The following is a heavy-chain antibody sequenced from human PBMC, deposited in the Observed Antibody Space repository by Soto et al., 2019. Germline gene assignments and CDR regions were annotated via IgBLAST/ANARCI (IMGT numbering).Heavy chain of an antibody. CDR3: ATLMTTVTSFDF. J-gene: IGHJ4*02. V-gene: IGHV3-23*01. Sequence: PGGSLRLSCAASGFTFSSSAINWVRQAPGKRLEWVSTISVSGRTTYYADSVKGRFTISRDNSKNTLYLQMHSLRAEDTAVYYCATLMTTVTSFDFWGQGALVTVSS. CDR1: GFTFSSSA. D-gene: IGHD4-4*01. CDR2: ISVSGRTT.